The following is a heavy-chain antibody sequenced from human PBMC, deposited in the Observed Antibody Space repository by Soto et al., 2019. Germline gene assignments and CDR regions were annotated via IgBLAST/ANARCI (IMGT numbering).Heavy chain of an antibody. CDR2: ISSSGSTI. V-gene: IGHV3-11*01. J-gene: IGHJ6*02. D-gene: IGHD5-12*01. Sequence: GGSLRLSCAASRFTFSGYYMSWIRQAPGKGLEWVSYISSSGSTIYYADSVKGRFTISRDNAKNSLYLQMNSLRAEDTAVYYCARDQTPYDYRAGGLYYGMDVWGQGTTVTVSS. CDR1: RFTFSGYY. CDR3: ARDQTPYDYRAGGLYYGMDV.